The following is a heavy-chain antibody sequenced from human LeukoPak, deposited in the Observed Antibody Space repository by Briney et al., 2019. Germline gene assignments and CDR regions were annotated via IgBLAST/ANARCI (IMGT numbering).Heavy chain of an antibody. J-gene: IGHJ4*02. CDR3: TTNGYSSSWYLDYFDY. CDR2: IRSKAYGGTT. CDR1: GFTFGDYA. D-gene: IGHD6-13*01. Sequence: PGGSLRLSCTASGFTFGDYAMSWFRQAPGKGLEWVGFIRSKAYGGTTEYAASVKGRFTISRDDSKSIAYLQMNSLKTEDTAVYYCTTNGYSSSWYLDYFDYWGQGTLVTVSS. V-gene: IGHV3-49*03.